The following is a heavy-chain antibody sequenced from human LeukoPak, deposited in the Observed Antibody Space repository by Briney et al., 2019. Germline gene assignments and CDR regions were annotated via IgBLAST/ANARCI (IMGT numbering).Heavy chain of an antibody. V-gene: IGHV3-21*01. D-gene: IGHD1-26*01. CDR2: ISSSSSYI. CDR3: ARLSYSGSYHPSDY. J-gene: IGHJ4*02. Sequence: GGSLRLSCAASGFTFSSYSMNWVRQAPGRGLEWVSSISSSSSYIYYADSVKGRFTISRDNAKNSLYLQMNSLRAEDTAVYYCARLSYSGSYHPSDYWGQGTLVTVSS. CDR1: GFTFSSYS.